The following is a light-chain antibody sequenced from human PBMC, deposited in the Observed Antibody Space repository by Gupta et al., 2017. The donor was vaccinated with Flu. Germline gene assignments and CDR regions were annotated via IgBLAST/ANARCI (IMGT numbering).Light chain of an antibody. J-gene: IGKJ3*01. V-gene: IGKV4-1*01. CDR3: QQYYSTPFT. CDR2: WAS. CDR1: QSVLYSSNNKNY. Sequence: DIVMTQSPDSLAVSLGERATINCKSSQSVLYSSNNKNYLAWYQQKPGQPPKLLIYWASTRESGVPDRFSGSGPGTDFTLTISSLQAEDVAVYYCQQYYSTPFTVGPGTKVDIK.